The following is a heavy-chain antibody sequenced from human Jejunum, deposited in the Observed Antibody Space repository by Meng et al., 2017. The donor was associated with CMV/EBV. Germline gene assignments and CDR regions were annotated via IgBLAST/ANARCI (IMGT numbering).Heavy chain of an antibody. CDR3: VRDSAIYYDFSSGYFLNGLDV. V-gene: IGHV3-30*02. Sequence: HWVGRAPGKGLEWVAFIRYDGRKQYYGDSVKGRLTISRDNSNNTVSLQMNSLRAEDTALYYCVRDSAIYYDFSSGYFLNGLDVWGRGTTVTVSS. J-gene: IGHJ6*02. CDR2: IRYDGRKQ. D-gene: IGHD3-3*01.